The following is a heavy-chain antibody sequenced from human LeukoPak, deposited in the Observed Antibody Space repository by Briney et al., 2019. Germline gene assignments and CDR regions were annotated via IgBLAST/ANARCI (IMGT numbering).Heavy chain of an antibody. CDR3: TTGFTMIVVVPDY. Sequence: GGSLRLSCAASGFTFSSYAMHWVRQAPGKGLEWVAVISYDGSNKYYADSVKGRFTISRDNSKNTLYLQMNSLRAEDTAVYYCTTGFTMIVVVPDYWGQGTLVTVSS. CDR1: GFTFSSYA. CDR2: ISYDGSNK. D-gene: IGHD3-22*01. J-gene: IGHJ4*02. V-gene: IGHV3-30-3*01.